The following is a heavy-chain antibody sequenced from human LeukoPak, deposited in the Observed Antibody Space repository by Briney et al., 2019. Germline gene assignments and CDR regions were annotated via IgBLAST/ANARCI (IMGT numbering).Heavy chain of an antibody. CDR1: GGSISSSSYY. D-gene: IGHD3-3*01. J-gene: IGHJ3*02. Sequence: PSETLSLTCTVSGGSISSSSYYWGWIRQPPGKGLEWIGSIYYSGSTYYNPSLKSRVTISVDTSKNQFSLKLSSVTAADTAVYYCARLATYYDFWSGYSDAFDIWGQGTMVTVSS. CDR2: IYYSGST. CDR3: ARLATYYDFWSGYSDAFDI. V-gene: IGHV4-39*01.